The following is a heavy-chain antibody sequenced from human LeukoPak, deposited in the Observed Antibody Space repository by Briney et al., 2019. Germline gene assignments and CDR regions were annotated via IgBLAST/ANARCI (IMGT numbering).Heavy chain of an antibody. CDR3: ARVSVTMVRGVIIPIVGYFDY. Sequence: SGTLSLTCAVSGGSISSSNWWSWVRQPPGKGLEWIGEIYHSGSTNYNPSLKSRVTISVDTSKNQFSLKLSSVTAADTAVYYCARVSVTMVRGVIIPIVGYFDYWGQGTLVTVSS. CDR1: GGSISSSNW. V-gene: IGHV4-4*02. J-gene: IGHJ4*02. D-gene: IGHD3-10*01. CDR2: IYHSGST.